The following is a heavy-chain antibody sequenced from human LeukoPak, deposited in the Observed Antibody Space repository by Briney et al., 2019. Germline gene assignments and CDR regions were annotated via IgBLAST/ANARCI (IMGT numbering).Heavy chain of an antibody. CDR1: GGSISSYY. V-gene: IGHV4-59*01. CDR2: IYYSGST. CDR3: ARDQYSGSYHVPYYYYGMDV. Sequence: SETLSLTCTVSGGSISSYYWSWIRQPPGKGLEWIGYIYYSGSTNYNPSLKSRVTISVDTSKNQFSLKLSSVTAADTAVYYCARDQYSGSYHVPYYYYGMDVWGQGTTVTVSS. D-gene: IGHD1-26*01. J-gene: IGHJ6*02.